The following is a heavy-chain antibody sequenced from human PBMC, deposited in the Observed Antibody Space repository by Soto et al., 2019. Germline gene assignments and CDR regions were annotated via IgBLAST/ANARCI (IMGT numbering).Heavy chain of an antibody. Sequence: QVQLQESGPGLVKPSGTLSLTCVVSGGSISNSNWWSWVRQPPGKGLEWIGEIYHSGTTNYSPSLKSRVARSVDMSTHHLSLTLTSVTAADTAVYYCAFPATAGFEYWGQGTLVTVSS. D-gene: IGHD6-13*01. V-gene: IGHV4-4*02. J-gene: IGHJ4*02. CDR3: AFPATAGFEY. CDR2: IYHSGTT. CDR1: GGSISNSNW.